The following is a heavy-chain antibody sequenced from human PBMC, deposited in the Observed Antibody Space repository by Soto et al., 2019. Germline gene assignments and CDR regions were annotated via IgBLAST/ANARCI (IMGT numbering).Heavy chain of an antibody. V-gene: IGHV1-18*01. CDR2: ISAYNGNT. D-gene: IGHD3-3*01. Sequence: SVKVSCEASGYAFTSYGSSWVRQAPGQGLEWMGWISAYNGNTNYAQKLQGRVTMTTDTSTSTAYMELRSLRSDDTAVYYCARDRPSYDFWSGYYTLDYYYYGMDVWGQGTTVTSP. CDR1: GYAFTSYG. J-gene: IGHJ6*02. CDR3: ARDRPSYDFWSGYYTLDYYYYGMDV.